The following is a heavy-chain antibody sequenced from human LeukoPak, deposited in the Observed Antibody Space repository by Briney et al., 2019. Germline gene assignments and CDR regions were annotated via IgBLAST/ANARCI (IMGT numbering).Heavy chain of an antibody. CDR1: GFTFSSFP. D-gene: IGHD6-25*01. V-gene: IGHV3-23*01. J-gene: IGHJ4*02. Sequence: GSLTLSCAASGFTFSSFPMSWVRQAPGKGLQWVSGITGRGGNTYYADSVEGRFTISRDNSKNTLSLQMDSLRAEDTAIYYCARDRAASDSWGQGTLVTVSS. CDR3: ARDRAASDS. CDR2: ITGRGGNT.